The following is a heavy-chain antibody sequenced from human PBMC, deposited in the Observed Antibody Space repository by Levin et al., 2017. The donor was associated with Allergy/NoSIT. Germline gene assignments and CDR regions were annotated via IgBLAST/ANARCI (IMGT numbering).Heavy chain of an antibody. Sequence: HGESLKISCAASGFTFSSYWMHWVRQAPGKGLVWVSRISSDGTNTGDADTVRGRFTISRDNAKNTLYLQMNSLRAEDTAIYYCARPTAATSASGSYLYWGQGTLVTVSS. D-gene: IGHD3-10*01. CDR2: ISSDGTNT. CDR3: ARPTAATSASGSYLY. J-gene: IGHJ4*02. V-gene: IGHV3-74*01. CDR1: GFTFSSYW.